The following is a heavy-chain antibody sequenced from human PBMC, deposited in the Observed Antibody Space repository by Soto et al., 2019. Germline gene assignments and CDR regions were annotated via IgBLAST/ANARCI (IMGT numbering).Heavy chain of an antibody. V-gene: IGHV3-48*02. J-gene: IGHJ4*02. D-gene: IGHD4-17*01. CDR3: ARDFWATVTCFDY. CDR2: ISSSSTI. CDR1: GFTFSSYS. Sequence: GGSLRLSCAASGFTFSSYSMNWVRQAPGKGLEWVSYISSSSTIYYADSVKGRFTISRDNAKNSLYLQMNSLRDEDTAVYYCARDFWATVTCFDYWGQGTLVTVSS.